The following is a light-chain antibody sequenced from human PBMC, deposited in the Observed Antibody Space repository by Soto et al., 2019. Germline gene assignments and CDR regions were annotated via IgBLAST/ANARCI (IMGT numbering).Light chain of an antibody. V-gene: IGKV1-39*01. CDR1: QSISIY. Sequence: DIQMTQSPSSLSASVGDRVTIACRASQSISIYLNWYQQKPGKAPKLLIYAASSLQSGVPSRFSGSRSGTDFTLTISNLQPEDFATYYCQQSYSTLGTFGQGTKLDI. CDR2: AAS. J-gene: IGKJ1*01. CDR3: QQSYSTLGT.